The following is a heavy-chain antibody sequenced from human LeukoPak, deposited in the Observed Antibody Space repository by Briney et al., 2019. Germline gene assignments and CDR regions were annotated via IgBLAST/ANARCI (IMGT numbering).Heavy chain of an antibody. V-gene: IGHV4-38-2*01. D-gene: IGHD6-6*01. J-gene: IGHJ5*02. CDR1: GWSISSGHY. Sequence: SETLSLTCVAPGWSISSGHYWAWFRQPPGTVIYWISSVYHSGSTYFNPSLISLVSMSVASAKYQVFLHLRAVTYADTALYFCARVFGAIAAGPSLRNYFDLWGQGILVTVSS. CDR3: ARVFGAIAAGPSLRNYFDL. CDR2: VYHSGST.